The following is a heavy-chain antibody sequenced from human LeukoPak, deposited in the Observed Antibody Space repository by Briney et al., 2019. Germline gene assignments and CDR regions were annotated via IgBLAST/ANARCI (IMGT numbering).Heavy chain of an antibody. Sequence: GGSLRLSCAASGFTFSSYGMHWVRQAPGKGLEWVAVISYDGSNKYYADSVKGRFTISRDNSKNTLYLQMNSLRAGDTAVYYCAKDWAEDKFDPWGQGTLVTVSS. CDR2: ISYDGSNK. J-gene: IGHJ5*02. CDR1: GFTFSSYG. V-gene: IGHV3-30*18. CDR3: AKDWAEDKFDP. D-gene: IGHD2-15*01.